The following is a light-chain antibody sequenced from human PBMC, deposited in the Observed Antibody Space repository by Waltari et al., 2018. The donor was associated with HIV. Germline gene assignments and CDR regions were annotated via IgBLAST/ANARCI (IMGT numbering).Light chain of an antibody. Sequence: QSALTQPASVSGSPGQSSTISCTGTSSDVGGYNYVSWYQQHPGKAPKLMIYAVSNRPSGVSNRFSGSKSGNTASLTISGLQAEDEADYYCSSYTSSRSYVFGTGTRVTV. CDR3: SSYTSSRSYV. J-gene: IGLJ1*01. CDR2: AVS. CDR1: SSDVGGYNY. V-gene: IGLV2-14*03.